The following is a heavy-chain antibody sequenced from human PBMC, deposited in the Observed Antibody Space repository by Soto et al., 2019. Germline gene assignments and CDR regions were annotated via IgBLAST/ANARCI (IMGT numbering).Heavy chain of an antibody. V-gene: IGHV3-30*18. CDR3: AKPRPNVYYYFGIDV. CDR2: ISFDGKNK. J-gene: IGHJ6*02. CDR1: GIPFSSSG. Sequence: QVQLVESGGGVVQPGRSLRLSCAASGIPFSSSGMNWVRQAPGKGLEWVAVISFDGKNKYYADSVKGRFTISRDNSNNTLYLPMNSLRAEDTAVYYCAKPRPNVYYYFGIDVWGQGTTVTVSS.